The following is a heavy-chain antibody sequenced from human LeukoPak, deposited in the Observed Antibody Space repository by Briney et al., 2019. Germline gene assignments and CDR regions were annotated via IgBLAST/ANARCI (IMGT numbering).Heavy chain of an antibody. CDR1: GYTFSSYA. CDR2: MNAGNGDT. V-gene: IGHV1-3*01. J-gene: IGHJ6*02. CDR3: ARGTGCTGGSCSYYGMDV. Sequence: ASVKVSCKGSGYTFSSYAMHWVRQTPGQRLEWMGWMNAGNGDTKYSQKFQGRVTITRDTSATTAYMELSSLRSEDTAVYYCARGTGCTGGSCSYYGMDVWGQGTTVTVSS. D-gene: IGHD2-15*01.